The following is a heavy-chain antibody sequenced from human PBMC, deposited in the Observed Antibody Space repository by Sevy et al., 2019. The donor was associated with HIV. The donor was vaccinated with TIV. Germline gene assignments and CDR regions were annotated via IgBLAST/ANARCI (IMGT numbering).Heavy chain of an antibody. D-gene: IGHD2-21*02. CDR1: GFTFSTYA. V-gene: IGHV3-23*01. CDR3: GKEETAPYFDC. Sequence: GGSLRLSCAASGFTFSTYAVSWVRQAPGKGLEWVAALNGDRTYYAGSVKGRFTISRDNPKNTVYLQVNSLRVEGTSLYYCGKEETAPYFDCWGQGTLVTVSS. J-gene: IGHJ4*02. CDR2: LNGDRT.